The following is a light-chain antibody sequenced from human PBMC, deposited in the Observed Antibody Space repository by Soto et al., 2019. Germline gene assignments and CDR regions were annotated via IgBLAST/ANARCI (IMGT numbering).Light chain of an antibody. CDR1: LSVSSY. V-gene: IGKV3-11*01. CDR3: QQYGSSPIT. J-gene: IGKJ5*01. CDR2: DAS. Sequence: PGERATLSCRTSLSVSSYLAWYQQKPGQAPRLLIYDASNRATGIPARFTGSGSGTDFNLTISTLEPEDFAVYYCQQYGSSPITFGQGTRREIK.